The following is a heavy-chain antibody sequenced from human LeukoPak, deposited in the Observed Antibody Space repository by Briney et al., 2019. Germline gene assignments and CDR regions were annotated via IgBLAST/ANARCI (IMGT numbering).Heavy chain of an antibody. CDR1: GFTFSSYW. CDR2: INSDGSST. D-gene: IGHD5-12*01. Sequence: GGSLRLSCAASGFTFSSYWMHWVRQAPGKGLVWVSRINSDGSSTSYADSVKGRFTISRDNAKNTLYLQMNSLRAEDTAVYYCTTAGGDSGYDFGLSVGYWGQGALVTVSS. CDR3: TTAGGDSGYDFGLSVGY. V-gene: IGHV3-74*01. J-gene: IGHJ4*02.